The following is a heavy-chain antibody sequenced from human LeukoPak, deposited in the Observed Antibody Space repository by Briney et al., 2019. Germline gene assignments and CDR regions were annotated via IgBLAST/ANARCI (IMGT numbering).Heavy chain of an antibody. Sequence: PSETLSLTCTVSGYSISSGYYWGWIRQPPGKGLEWIGSIYHSGSTYYNPSLKSRVTISVDTSKNQFSLKLSSVTAADTAVYYCARASGTNLFDYWGQGTLVTVSS. V-gene: IGHV4-38-2*02. J-gene: IGHJ4*02. D-gene: IGHD1-26*01. CDR3: ARASGTNLFDY. CDR2: IYHSGST. CDR1: GYSISSGYY.